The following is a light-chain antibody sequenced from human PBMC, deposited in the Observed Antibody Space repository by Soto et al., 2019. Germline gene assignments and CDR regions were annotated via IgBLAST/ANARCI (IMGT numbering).Light chain of an antibody. J-gene: IGKJ1*01. Sequence: EIVLTQSPGTLSLSPGERATLFCRASQSVSYLAWYQQKPGQGPRLLIYGASSRATGIPDRFSGSGSGTDFTLTXXRLEPEDFXXXXXXQYXXPPRRFGQGTKVEIK. V-gene: IGKV3-20*01. CDR2: GAS. CDR3: XQYXXPPRR. CDR1: QSVSY.